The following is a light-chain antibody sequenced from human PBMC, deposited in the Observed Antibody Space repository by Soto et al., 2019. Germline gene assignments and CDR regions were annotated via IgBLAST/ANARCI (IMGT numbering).Light chain of an antibody. CDR2: KAS. CDR3: QQCNNWPLT. V-gene: IGKV1-5*03. CDR1: QSINDW. Sequence: DIQMTQSPSTLSASVGDRVTITCRASQSINDWVAWYQQKPGRAPKFLIYKASNLESGVPSRFSGSGSGTEFTLTISSLQSEDFAVYYCQQCNNWPLTFGGGTKVEIK. J-gene: IGKJ4*01.